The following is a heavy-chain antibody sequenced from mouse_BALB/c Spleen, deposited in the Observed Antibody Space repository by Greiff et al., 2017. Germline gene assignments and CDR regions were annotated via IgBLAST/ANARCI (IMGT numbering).Heavy chain of an antibody. V-gene: IGHV1-7*01. Sequence: VQLQQSGAELAKPGASVKMSCKASGYTFTSYWMHWVKQRPGQGLEWIGYINPSTGYTEYNQKFKDKATLTADKSSSTAYMQLSSLTSEDSAVYYCARTHYYGSSIYAMDYWGQGTSVTVSS. CDR2: INPSTGYT. CDR1: GYTFTSYW. J-gene: IGHJ4*01. CDR3: ARTHYYGSSIYAMDY. D-gene: IGHD1-1*01.